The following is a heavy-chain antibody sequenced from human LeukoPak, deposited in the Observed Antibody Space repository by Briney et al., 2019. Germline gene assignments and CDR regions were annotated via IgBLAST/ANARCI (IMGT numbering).Heavy chain of an antibody. D-gene: IGHD3-3*01. CDR2: INHSGST. CDR3: ARGQQYYDFWSGHNWFDP. CDR1: VGSFSGYY. J-gene: IGHJ5*02. Sequence: PSETLSLTCAVYVGSFSGYYWSWIRQPPGKGLEWIGEINHSGSTNYNPSLKSRVTISVDTSKNQFSLKLSSVTAADTAVYYCARGQQYYDFWSGHNWFDPWGQGTLVTVSS. V-gene: IGHV4-34*01.